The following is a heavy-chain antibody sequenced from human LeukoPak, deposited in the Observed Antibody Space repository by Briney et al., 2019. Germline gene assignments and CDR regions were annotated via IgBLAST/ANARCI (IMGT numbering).Heavy chain of an antibody. Sequence: GSLRLSCAASGFTFSSYSMNWVRQAPGKGLEWVSSISSSSSYIYYADSVKGRFTISRDNAKNSLYLQMNSLRAEDTAVYYCARDRGRYYDSSSPNDYWGQGTLVTVSS. D-gene: IGHD3-22*01. CDR2: ISSSSSYI. J-gene: IGHJ4*02. CDR3: ARDRGRYYDSSSPNDY. V-gene: IGHV3-21*01. CDR1: GFTFSSYS.